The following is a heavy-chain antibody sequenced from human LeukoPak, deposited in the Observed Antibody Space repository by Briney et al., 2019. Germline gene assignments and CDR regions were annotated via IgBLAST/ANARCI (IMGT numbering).Heavy chain of an antibody. D-gene: IGHD5-24*01. V-gene: IGHV4-59*01. Sequence: PSETLSLTCTVSGGSISGYYWSWIRQPPGKGLEWIGYIYYSGSTNYNPSLKSRVTISVDTSKNQFSLKLSSVTAADTAVYYCARGGSRRATINQIDYWGQGTLVTVSS. CDR3: ARGGSRRATINQIDY. CDR2: IYYSGST. CDR1: GGSISGYY. J-gene: IGHJ4*02.